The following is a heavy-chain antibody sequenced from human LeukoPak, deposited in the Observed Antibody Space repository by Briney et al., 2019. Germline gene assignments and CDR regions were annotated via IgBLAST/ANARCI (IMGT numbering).Heavy chain of an antibody. J-gene: IGHJ4*02. D-gene: IGHD3-22*01. CDR1: EFTFSSYA. V-gene: IGHV3-23*01. CDR3: AKQPRGYDSSGGVYYFDY. CDR2: MSGSGGST. Sequence: PGGSLRLSCAASEFTFSSYAMNWVRQAPGKGLEWVSAMSGSGGSTYYADSVKGRFTISRDNSKNTLYLQMNSLRAEDTAVYYCAKQPRGYDSSGGVYYFDYWGQGTLVTVSS.